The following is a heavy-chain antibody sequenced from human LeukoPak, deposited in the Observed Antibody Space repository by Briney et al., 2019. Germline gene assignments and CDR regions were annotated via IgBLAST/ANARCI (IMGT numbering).Heavy chain of an antibody. CDR2: IYYSGST. CDR1: GGSISSSNYY. CDR3: ASGTWGFYDTTVGVY. V-gene: IGHV4-39*07. D-gene: IGHD3-22*01. Sequence: SETLSLTCTVSGGSISSSNYYWGWIRQPPGKGLEWIGSIYYSGSTYYNPSLKSRVTISVDTSKNQFSPKLSSVTAADTAAFYCASGTWGFYDTTVGVYWGQGTLVTVSS. J-gene: IGHJ4*02.